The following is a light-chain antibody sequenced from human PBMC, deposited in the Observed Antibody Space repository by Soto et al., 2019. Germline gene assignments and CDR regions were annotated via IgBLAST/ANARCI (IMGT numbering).Light chain of an antibody. CDR2: DVR. CDR3: SSYTTISTYV. J-gene: IGLJ1*01. CDR1: SSDVGGYNY. Sequence: QSALTQPASVSGSPGQLITISCTGTSSDVGGYNYVSWYQQHPGKAPTLMIYDVRNRPSGVYNRFSGSKSVNTASLTISGLQSEDEADYYCSSYTTISTYVFGTGTKVTVL. V-gene: IGLV2-14*01.